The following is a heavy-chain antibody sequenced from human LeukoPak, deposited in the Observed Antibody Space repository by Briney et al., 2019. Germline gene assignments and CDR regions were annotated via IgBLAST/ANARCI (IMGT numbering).Heavy chain of an antibody. V-gene: IGHV4-39*01. CDR2: IYYSGST. CDR3: ASLTYDILTGFFHPPNYYYYMDV. CDR1: GGSISSSSRY. J-gene: IGHJ6*03. Sequence: SETLSLTCTVSGGSISSSSRYWGWIRQPPGKGLEWIGSIYYSGSTYYNPSLKSRVTISVDTSKNQFSLKLSSVTAADTAVYYCASLTYDILTGFFHPPNYYYYMDVWGKGTTVTISS. D-gene: IGHD3-9*01.